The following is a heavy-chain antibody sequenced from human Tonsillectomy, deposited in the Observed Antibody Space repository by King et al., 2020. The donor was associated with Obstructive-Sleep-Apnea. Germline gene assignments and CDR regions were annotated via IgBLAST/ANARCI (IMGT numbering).Heavy chain of an antibody. V-gene: IGHV4-31*03. J-gene: IGHJ1*01. D-gene: IGHD6-25*01. CDR2: IYYSGST. CDR1: GGSISRGGYY. CDR3: SCGIPTPGYFQH. Sequence: QLQESGPGLVKPSQTLSLTCTVSGGSISRGGYYWSWIRQHPGKGLEWIGYIYYSGSTYYNPSLKSRVTISVDTSKNQFSLKLSSVTAADTAVDSCSCGIPTPGYFQHWGQGTLVTVSS.